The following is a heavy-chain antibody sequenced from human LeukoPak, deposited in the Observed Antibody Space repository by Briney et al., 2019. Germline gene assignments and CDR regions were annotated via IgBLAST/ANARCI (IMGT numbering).Heavy chain of an antibody. V-gene: IGHV4-39*01. CDR2: IYYSGST. Sequence: SETLSLTCTVSGGSISSSSYYWGWIRQPPGKGLEWIGSIYYSGSTYYNPSLKSRVTISVDTSKNQFSLKLSSVTAADTAVYYCARHGRGPEGPLLPADYWGQGTLVTVSS. CDR1: GGSISSSSYY. J-gene: IGHJ4*02. D-gene: IGHD2-15*01. CDR3: ARHGRGPEGPLLPADY.